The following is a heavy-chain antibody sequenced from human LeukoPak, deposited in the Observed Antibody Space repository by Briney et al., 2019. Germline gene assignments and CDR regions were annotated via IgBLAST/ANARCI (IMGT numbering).Heavy chain of an antibody. CDR3: ARTRVAVQLWFAFDI. Sequence: HSGGSLRLSCAASGFTFSSYEMNWVRQAPGKGLEWVSYISSSGSTIYYADSVKGRFTISRDNAKNSLYLQMNSLRVEDTAVYYCARTRVAVQLWFAFDIWGQGTLVTVSS. D-gene: IGHD5-18*01. V-gene: IGHV3-48*03. J-gene: IGHJ3*02. CDR1: GFTFSSYE. CDR2: ISSSGSTI.